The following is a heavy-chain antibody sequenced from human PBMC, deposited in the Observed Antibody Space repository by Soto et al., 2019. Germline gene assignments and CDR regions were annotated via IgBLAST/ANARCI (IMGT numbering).Heavy chain of an antibody. CDR3: AALSIAARRGWFDP. D-gene: IGHD6-6*01. CDR1: GGTFSSYT. J-gene: IGHJ5*02. Sequence: QVQLVQSGAEVQKPGSSVKVSCKASGGTFSSYTISWVRQAPGQGLEWMGRIIPILGIANYAQKFQGRVTITADKSTSTAYMELSSLRSEDTAVYYCAALSIAARRGWFDPWGQGTLVTVSS. V-gene: IGHV1-69*02. CDR2: IIPILGIA.